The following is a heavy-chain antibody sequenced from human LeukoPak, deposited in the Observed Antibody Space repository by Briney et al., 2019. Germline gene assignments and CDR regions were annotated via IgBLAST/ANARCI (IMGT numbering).Heavy chain of an antibody. CDR3: ARGEDIVVVPAAIPLDP. V-gene: IGHV1-18*01. CDR1: GYTFTSYG. D-gene: IGHD2-2*01. Sequence: GASVKVSCKASGYTFTSYGISWVRQAPGQGLEWMGWISAYNGNTNYARKLQGRVTMTTDTSTSTAYMELRSLRSDDTAVYYCARGEDIVVVPAAIPLDPWGQGTLVTVSS. J-gene: IGHJ5*02. CDR2: ISAYNGNT.